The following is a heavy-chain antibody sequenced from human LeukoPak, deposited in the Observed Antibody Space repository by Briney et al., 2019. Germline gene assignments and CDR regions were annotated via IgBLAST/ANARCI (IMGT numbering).Heavy chain of an antibody. V-gene: IGHV1-18*01. CDR3: ARTSNWFDP. Sequence: YAQKLQGRVTMTTDTSTSTAYMELRSLRSDDTAVYYCARTSNWFDPWGQGTLVTVSS. J-gene: IGHJ5*02.